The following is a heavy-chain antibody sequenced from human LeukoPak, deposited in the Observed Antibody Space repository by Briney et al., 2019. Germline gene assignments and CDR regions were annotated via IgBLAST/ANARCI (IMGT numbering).Heavy chain of an antibody. V-gene: IGHV3-74*01. D-gene: IGHD6-6*01. J-gene: IGHJ5*02. CDR1: GFTFDDYA. CDR2: INSDGSST. Sequence: GGSLRLSCAASGFTFDDYAMHWVRQAPGKGLVWVSRINSDGSSTSYADSVKGRFTISRDNAKNTLYLQMNSLRAEDTAVYYCARDPHFLYSSSPGFDPWGQGTLVTVSS. CDR3: ARDPHFLYSSSPGFDP.